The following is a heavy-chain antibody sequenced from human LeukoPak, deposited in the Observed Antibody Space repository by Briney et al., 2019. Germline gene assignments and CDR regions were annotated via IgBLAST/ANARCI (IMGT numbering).Heavy chain of an antibody. CDR2: IYENGGTT. CDR1: GFTFRSHA. V-gene: IGHV3-23*01. J-gene: IGHJ4*02. D-gene: IGHD1-26*01. Sequence: PGGSLRLSCVGSGFTFRSHAMSWVRQAPEKGLEFVSGIYENGGTTYYADSVKGRFSISRDNAKNTLYLQMNSLRAEDTAVYYCGRDLGGRSGYWGQGTLVTVSS. CDR3: GRDLGGRSGY.